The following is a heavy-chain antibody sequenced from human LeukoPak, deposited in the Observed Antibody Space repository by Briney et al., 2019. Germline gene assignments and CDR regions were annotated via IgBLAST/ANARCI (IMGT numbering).Heavy chain of an antibody. V-gene: IGHV3-30-3*01. Sequence: PGGSLRLSCAASGFTFSSYAMHWVRQAPGKGLEWVAVISDDGSNKYYADSVKGRFTISRDNSKNTLYLQMNSLRAEDTAVYYCARSLRFLEWLLPFDYWGQGTLVTVSS. D-gene: IGHD3-3*01. J-gene: IGHJ4*02. CDR2: ISDDGSNK. CDR3: ARSLRFLEWLLPFDY. CDR1: GFTFSSYA.